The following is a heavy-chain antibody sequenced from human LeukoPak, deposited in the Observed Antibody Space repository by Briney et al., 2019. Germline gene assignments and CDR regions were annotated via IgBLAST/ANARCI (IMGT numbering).Heavy chain of an antibody. V-gene: IGHV3-15*01. CDR1: GFTFSNAW. CDR3: TTEVGATGPDAFDI. D-gene: IGHD1-26*01. CDR2: IKRKTDGGTT. J-gene: IGHJ3*02. Sequence: PGGSLRLSCAASGFTFSNAWMSWVRQAPGKGLEWVGRIKRKTDGGTTDYAAPVKGRFTISRDDSKNTLYLQMNSLKTEDTAVYYCTTEVGATGPDAFDIWGQGTMVTVSS.